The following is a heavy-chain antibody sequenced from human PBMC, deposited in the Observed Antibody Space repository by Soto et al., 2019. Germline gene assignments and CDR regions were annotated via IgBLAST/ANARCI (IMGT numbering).Heavy chain of an antibody. J-gene: IGHJ4*02. CDR2: IYYSGST. CDR1: GGSISSSSYY. Sequence: SETLSLTCTVSGGSISSSSYYWGWIRQPPGKGLEWIGSIYYSGSTYYNPSLKSRVTISVDTSKNQFSLKLSTVTAADTAVYYCARLHPARPYDWGQGTRVTVAS. D-gene: IGHD6-6*01. V-gene: IGHV4-39*01. CDR3: ARLHPARPYD.